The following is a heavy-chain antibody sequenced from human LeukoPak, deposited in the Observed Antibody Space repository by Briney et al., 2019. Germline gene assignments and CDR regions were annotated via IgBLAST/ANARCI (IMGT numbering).Heavy chain of an antibody. CDR3: ARDGTSTDDY. J-gene: IGHJ4*02. Sequence: ASVKVSCKTSGYTFGNFGINWVRQAPGQGLEWMGWISGNNDNPNYGQKFQGRFTVTTDSSTSTAYMELRNLRFDDTAVYYCARDGTSTDDYWGQGTLVTVSS. CDR2: ISGNNDNP. V-gene: IGHV1-18*01. CDR1: GYTFGNFG. D-gene: IGHD2-2*01.